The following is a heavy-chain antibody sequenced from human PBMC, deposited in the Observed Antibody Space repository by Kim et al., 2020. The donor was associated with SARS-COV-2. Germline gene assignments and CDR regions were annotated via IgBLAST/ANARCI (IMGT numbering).Heavy chain of an antibody. CDR3: ARGPRLWGVQEWFDP. V-gene: IGHV1-2*04. CDR1: GYTFTGYY. CDR2: INPNSGGT. D-gene: IGHD3-16*01. Sequence: ASVKVSCKASGYTFTGYYMHWVRQAPGQGLEWMGWINPNSGGTNYAQKFQGWVTMTRDTSISTAYMELSRLRSDDTAVYYCARGPRLWGVQEWFDPWGQGTLVTVSS. J-gene: IGHJ5*02.